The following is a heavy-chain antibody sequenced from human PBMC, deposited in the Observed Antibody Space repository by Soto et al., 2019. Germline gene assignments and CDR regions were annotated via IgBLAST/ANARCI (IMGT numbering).Heavy chain of an antibody. V-gene: IGHV4-30-4*01. J-gene: IGHJ6*02. CDR3: ARDYEDSSSWYFYYYGMGV. CDR2: IYYSGST. CDR1: GGSISSGDYY. Sequence: PSETLSLTCTVSGGSISSGDYYWSWIRQPPGKGLEWIGYIYYSGSTYYNPSLKSRVTISVDTSKNQFSLKLSSVTAADTAVYYCARDYEDSSSWYFYYYGMGVWGQGTTVTVSS. D-gene: IGHD6-13*01.